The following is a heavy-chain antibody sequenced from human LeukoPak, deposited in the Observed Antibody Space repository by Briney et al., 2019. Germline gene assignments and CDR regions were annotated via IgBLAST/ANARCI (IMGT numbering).Heavy chain of an antibody. Sequence: GASVNVSCKTSGYSFTDYYIHWVRQAPGQGLAWMGWINTKSGRTSSARKFQGRLNMTREPSITTVYMDMALLTSGDTAIYFCSKADVTYVGPYLSGPWRQGTLVSVFS. CDR3: SKADVTYVGPYLSGP. J-gene: IGHJ5*02. CDR2: INTKSGRT. D-gene: IGHD6-25*01. CDR1: GYSFTDYY. V-gene: IGHV1-2*02.